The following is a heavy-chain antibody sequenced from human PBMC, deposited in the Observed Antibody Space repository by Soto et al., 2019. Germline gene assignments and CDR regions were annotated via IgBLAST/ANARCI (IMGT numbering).Heavy chain of an antibody. D-gene: IGHD1-20*01. J-gene: IGHJ4*02. CDR2: IIPILGIA. CDR3: ARAGNWNDGQFDY. CDR1: GGTFSSYT. V-gene: IGHV1-69*02. Sequence: SVKVSCKASGGTFSSYTISWVRQAPGQGLEWMGRIIPILGIANYAQKFQGRVTITADKSTSTAYMELSSLRSEDTAVYYCARAGNWNDGQFDYWGQGTLVTVSS.